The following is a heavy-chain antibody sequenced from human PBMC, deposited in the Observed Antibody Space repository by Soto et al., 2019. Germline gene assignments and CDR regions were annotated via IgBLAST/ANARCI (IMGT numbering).Heavy chain of an antibody. CDR2: IFFTGRT. CDR1: GGSISSDSHH. D-gene: IGHD4-17*01. J-gene: IGHJ5*02. V-gene: IGHV4-39*01. Sequence: QLQLQESGPGLVKPSETLSLTCTVSGGSISSDSHHWDWIRQPPGKGPEWIGSIFFTGRTYYTPSRKSRVTISVDTSKNQFSLAMNYVTAADTAVYYCASLTGMNPATTDRGYDPWGQGTLVTVSS. CDR3: ASLTGMNPATTDRGYDP.